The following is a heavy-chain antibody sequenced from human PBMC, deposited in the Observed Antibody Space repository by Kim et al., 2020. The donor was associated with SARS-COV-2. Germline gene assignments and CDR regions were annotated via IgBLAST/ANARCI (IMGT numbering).Heavy chain of an antibody. Sequence: SETLSLTCTVSGGSISSSSYYWGWIRQPPGKGLEWIGSIYYSGSTYYNPSLKSRVTISVDTSKNQFSLKLSSVTAADTAVYYCARLGYSSRSWFDPWGQGTLVTVSS. CDR2: IYYSGST. J-gene: IGHJ5*02. D-gene: IGHD6-13*01. V-gene: IGHV4-39*01. CDR1: GGSISSSSYY. CDR3: ARLGYSSRSWFDP.